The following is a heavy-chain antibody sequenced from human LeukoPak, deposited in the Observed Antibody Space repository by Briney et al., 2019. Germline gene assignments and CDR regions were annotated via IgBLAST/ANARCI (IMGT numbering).Heavy chain of an antibody. Sequence: GRSLRLSCAASGFTFDDYAMHWVRQAPGKGLEWVSGISWNSGSIGYADSVKGRFTISRDNAKNSLYLQMNSLRAEDAAVYYCARAEPYYYGSGSYYTVNDWGQGTLVTVSS. CDR2: ISWNSGSI. CDR1: GFTFDDYA. CDR3: ARAEPYYYGSGSYYTVND. D-gene: IGHD3-10*01. J-gene: IGHJ4*02. V-gene: IGHV3-9*01.